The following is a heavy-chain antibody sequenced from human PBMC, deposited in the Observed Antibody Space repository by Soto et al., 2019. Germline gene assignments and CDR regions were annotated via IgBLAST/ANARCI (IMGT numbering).Heavy chain of an antibody. Sequence: SETLSLTCTVSGGSVSSGSYYWSWIRQPPGKGLEWIGYIYYSGSTNYNPSLKSRVTISVDTSKNQFSLKLSSVTAADTAVYYCARSRGYSNSDYWGQGTLVTVSS. CDR1: GGSVSSGSYY. V-gene: IGHV4-61*01. CDR2: IYYSGST. J-gene: IGHJ4*02. D-gene: IGHD1-26*01. CDR3: ARSRGYSNSDY.